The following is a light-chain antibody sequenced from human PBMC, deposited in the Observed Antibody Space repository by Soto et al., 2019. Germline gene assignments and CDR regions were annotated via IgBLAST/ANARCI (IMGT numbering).Light chain of an antibody. Sequence: DIQMTQSPSTLSASVGDRVTITCWASQSISSWLAWYQQKPGKAPKLLIYKASSLESGVPSRFSGSGSGTEFTLTISSLQPDDFATYYCQQYNSYSPVTFGQGTKVEIK. J-gene: IGKJ1*01. CDR1: QSISSW. CDR3: QQYNSYSPVT. CDR2: KAS. V-gene: IGKV1-5*03.